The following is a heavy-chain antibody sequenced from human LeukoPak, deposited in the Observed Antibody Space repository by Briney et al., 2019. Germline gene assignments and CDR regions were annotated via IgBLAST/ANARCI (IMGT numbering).Heavy chain of an antibody. Sequence: GGSLRLSCAASGFTFSNYQMNWVRQAPGKGLEWVSSISSGGTTTYFADSVKGRFTISRDNAKNSLYLQMSSLRAEDTAVYYCVKARFLEWLLLDYWGQGTLVTVSS. D-gene: IGHD3-3*01. CDR3: VKARFLEWLLLDY. CDR1: GFTFSNYQ. J-gene: IGHJ4*02. V-gene: IGHV3-48*03. CDR2: ISSGGTTT.